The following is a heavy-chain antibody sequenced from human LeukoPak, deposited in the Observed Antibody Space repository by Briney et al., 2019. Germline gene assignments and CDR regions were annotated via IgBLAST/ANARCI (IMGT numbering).Heavy chain of an antibody. V-gene: IGHV3-30*03. CDR2: IAYDGSIE. Sequence: GGSLRLSCAASGFSFSNYGMHWVRQAPGKGLEWVAVIAYDGSIEYYADSVKGRFTISRDNSKNTLYLQMNSLRAEDTAAYYFARSPFGGVIVIGDYWVQGTLVSVCS. CDR3: ARSPFGGVIVIGDY. D-gene: IGHD3-16*02. CDR1: GFSFSNYG. J-gene: IGHJ4*02.